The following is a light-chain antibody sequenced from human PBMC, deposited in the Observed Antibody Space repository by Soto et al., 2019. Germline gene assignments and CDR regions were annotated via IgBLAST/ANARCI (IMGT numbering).Light chain of an antibody. J-gene: IGLJ1*01. CDR2: DVS. V-gene: IGLV2-14*01. CDR1: SSDVAAYNF. Sequence: QSALTQPASMSGSPGQSITISCTGTSSDVAAYNFVSWYQHHPGKAPKLMISDVSHRPSGVSSRFSGSKSGNTASLTISGLQAEDEADYYCSSYAGSYTLYVFGTGTKVTVL. CDR3: SSYAGSYTLYV.